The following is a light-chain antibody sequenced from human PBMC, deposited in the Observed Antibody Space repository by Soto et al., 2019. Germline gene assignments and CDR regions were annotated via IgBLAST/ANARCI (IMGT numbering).Light chain of an antibody. CDR1: LSVLYTSNNNNY. CDR2: WAS. J-gene: IGKJ2*01. CDR3: QQYYSTPFYT. Sequence: DIVMTQSPDSLAVSLGERATINCKSSLSVLYTSNNNNYLAWYQQKPGQAPKPLIYWASTRESGVPDRFSGSGSGTDFTLTIRSLQAEDVAVYYCQQYYSTPFYTFGQGTKLQIK. V-gene: IGKV4-1*01.